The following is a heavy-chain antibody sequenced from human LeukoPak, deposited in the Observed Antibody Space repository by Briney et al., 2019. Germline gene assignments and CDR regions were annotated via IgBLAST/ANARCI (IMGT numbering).Heavy chain of an antibody. J-gene: IGHJ6*03. D-gene: IGHD6-13*01. CDR1: GFTFSGYS. CDR2: ISSSSSTI. CDR3: AKIAAAGTKYYYYMDV. Sequence: GGSLRLSCAASGFTFSGYSMNWVRQAPGKGLEWVSYISSSSSTIYYADSVKGRFTISRDNAKNSLYLQMNSLRAEDTAVYYCAKIAAAGTKYYYYMDVWGKGTTVTVSS. V-gene: IGHV3-48*01.